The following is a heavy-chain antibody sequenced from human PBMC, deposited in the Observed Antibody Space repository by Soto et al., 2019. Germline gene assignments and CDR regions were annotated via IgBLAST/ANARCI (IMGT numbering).Heavy chain of an antibody. D-gene: IGHD2-15*01. CDR1: GGSISSSSYY. V-gene: IGHV4-39*01. J-gene: IGHJ3*02. CDR2: IYYSGST. CDR3: AVDTYRYCSGGSCYSYAFDI. Sequence: SETLSLTCTVSGGSISSSSYYWGWIRQPPGKGLEWIGSIYYSGSTYYNPSLKSRVTISVDTSKNQFSLKLSSVTAADTTVYYCAVDTYRYCSGGSCYSYAFDIWGQGTMVTVSS.